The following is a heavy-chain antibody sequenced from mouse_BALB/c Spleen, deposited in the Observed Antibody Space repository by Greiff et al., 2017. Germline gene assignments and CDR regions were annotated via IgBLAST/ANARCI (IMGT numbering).Heavy chain of an antibody. V-gene: IGHV5-17*02. J-gene: IGHJ2*01. CDR3: ARSITTVVAPFDY. CDR2: ISSGSSTI. Sequence: EVMLVESGGGLVQPGGSRKLSCAASGFTFSSFGMHWVRQAPEKGLEWVAYISSGSSTIYYADTVKGRFTISRDNPKNTLFLQMTSLRSEDTAMYYCARSITTVVAPFDYWGQGTTLTVSS. D-gene: IGHD1-1*01. CDR1: GFTFSSFG.